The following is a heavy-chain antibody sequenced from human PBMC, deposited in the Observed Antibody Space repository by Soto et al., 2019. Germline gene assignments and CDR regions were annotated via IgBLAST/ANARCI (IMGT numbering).Heavy chain of an antibody. D-gene: IGHD2-2*01. Sequence: SLRLSFAASGFSFTTYGMHWVRQAPGTGKERVRFISYDGDNKFYADAVKGRFTISRDNSKSTLYLQMNSLRTEDSTVYYCAKDFCSSASCYGFYYYFYGIDVWGQGTTVTVYS. J-gene: IGHJ6*02. CDR2: ISYDGDNK. CDR1: GFSFTTYG. CDR3: AKDFCSSASCYGFYYYFYGIDV. V-gene: IGHV3-30*18.